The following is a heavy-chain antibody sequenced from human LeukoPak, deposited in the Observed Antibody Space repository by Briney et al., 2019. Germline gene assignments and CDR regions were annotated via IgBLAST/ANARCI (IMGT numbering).Heavy chain of an antibody. D-gene: IGHD3-22*01. Sequence: GGSLRLSCAASGFSFSSYAMSWVRQAPGKGLEWVSTISGSGSSTNYADSVKGRFAISRDNSKNTLYLQMNSLRAEDTAVYYCAKVDTSGHYEILDYWGQGTLVTVSS. CDR1: GFSFSSYA. CDR2: ISGSGSST. V-gene: IGHV3-23*01. J-gene: IGHJ4*02. CDR3: AKVDTSGHYEILDY.